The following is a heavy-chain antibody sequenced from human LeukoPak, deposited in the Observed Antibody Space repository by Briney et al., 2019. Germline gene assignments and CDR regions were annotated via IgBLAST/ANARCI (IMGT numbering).Heavy chain of an antibody. CDR3: ARDINGWEFDY. D-gene: IGHD1-14*01. J-gene: IGHJ4*02. Sequence: SQTLSLTCAISGDSVSSNSVTWNWIRQSPSRGLEWLGRTYYRSTWYNDYAVSVRGRITVNPDTSKNQFSLHLNSVTPEDTAVYYCARDINGWEFDYWGQGTLVTVSS. CDR1: GDSVSSNSVT. CDR2: TYYRSTWYN. V-gene: IGHV6-1*01.